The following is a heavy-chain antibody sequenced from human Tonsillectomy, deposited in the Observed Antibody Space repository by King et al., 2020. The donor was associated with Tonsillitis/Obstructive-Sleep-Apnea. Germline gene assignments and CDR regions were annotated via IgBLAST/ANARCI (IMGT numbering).Heavy chain of an antibody. D-gene: IGHD3-22*01. CDR1: GFTFSSYA. CDR2: ISYDGSNK. CDR3: AREGIYDSSGYADAFDI. V-gene: IGHV3-30*04. Sequence: VQLVESGGGVVQPGRSLRLSCAASGFTFSSYAIHWVRQAPGKGLEWVAVISYDGSNKYYADSVKGRFTISRDNSKNTLDLQRKSLRAEDTAVYYCAREGIYDSSGYADAFDIWGQGTMVTVSS. J-gene: IGHJ3*02.